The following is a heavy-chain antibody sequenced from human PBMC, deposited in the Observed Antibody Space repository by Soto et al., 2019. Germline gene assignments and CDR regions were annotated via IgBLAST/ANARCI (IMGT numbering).Heavy chain of an antibody. CDR2: IYYSGST. CDR3: ARGRGYSYGLDP. CDR1: GGSISSSSYF. Sequence: ETLSLTCSVSGGSISSSSYFWGWIRQPPGKGLEWIGSIYYSGSTYFNPSLKSRVTVSVDASKNQFSLKLSSVTAADTAVYYCARGRGYSYGLDPWGQGTLVTVSS. D-gene: IGHD5-18*01. J-gene: IGHJ5*02. V-gene: IGHV4-39*01.